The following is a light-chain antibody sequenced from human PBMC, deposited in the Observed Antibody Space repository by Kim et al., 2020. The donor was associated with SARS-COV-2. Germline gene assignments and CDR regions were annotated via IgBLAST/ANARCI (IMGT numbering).Light chain of an antibody. J-gene: IGLJ2*01. V-gene: IGLV1-47*01. Sequence: QRVPISCSGSSSNIGNNFVYWYQQIPGTAHKVLIYKNHRRPSGVPDRFSGSKSGTSASLAISGLRSEDEGDYYCASWDDSLSGFVVFGGGTQLTVL. CDR1: SSNIGNNF. CDR2: KNH. CDR3: ASWDDSLSGFVV.